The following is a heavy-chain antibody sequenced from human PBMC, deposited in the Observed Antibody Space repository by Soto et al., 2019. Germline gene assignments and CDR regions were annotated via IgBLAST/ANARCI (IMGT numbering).Heavy chain of an antibody. Sequence: PGGSLRLSCVASGFTFGNYWMSWVRQAPGKGLEWLGNIDQIAHEKFYIDSVKGRFTMSRDNAKNSLYLQMDSLRAEDTAVYYCARDPDYGNPDYWGQGTLVTVSS. V-gene: IGHV3-7*01. CDR2: IDQIAHEK. CDR3: ARDPDYGNPDY. D-gene: IGHD4-17*01. J-gene: IGHJ4*02. CDR1: GFTFGNYW.